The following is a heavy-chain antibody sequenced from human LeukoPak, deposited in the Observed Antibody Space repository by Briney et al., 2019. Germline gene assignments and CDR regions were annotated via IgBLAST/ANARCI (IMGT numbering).Heavy chain of an antibody. Sequence: GGSLRLSCAASGFTFSSYTMNWVRQAPGKGLEWVSSISSSSSYIYYADSVKGRFTISRDNAKNSLYLQMNSLRAEDTAVYYCAKTGAQDIVVVPADIDYWGQGTLVTVSS. CDR3: AKTGAQDIVVVPADIDY. CDR1: GFTFSSYT. J-gene: IGHJ4*02. V-gene: IGHV3-21*01. CDR2: ISSSSSYI. D-gene: IGHD2-2*01.